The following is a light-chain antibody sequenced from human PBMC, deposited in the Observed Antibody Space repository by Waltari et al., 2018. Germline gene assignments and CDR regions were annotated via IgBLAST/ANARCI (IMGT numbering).Light chain of an antibody. Sequence: QSVLTQPPSVSGAPGQRVTISCTGPSPNIGSPYNVHWYQQVPGRAPKLLIYDDSHRPSGVPDRFSGSKSGTSASLAITGLQAEDEAEYFCQSYDSGLNGLFFGGGTKVTVL. CDR2: DDS. CDR1: SPNIGSPYN. V-gene: IGLV1-40*01. CDR3: QSYDSGLNGLF. J-gene: IGLJ2*01.